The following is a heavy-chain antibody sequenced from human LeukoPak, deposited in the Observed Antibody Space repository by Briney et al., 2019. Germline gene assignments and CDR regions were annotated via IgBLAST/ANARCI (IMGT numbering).Heavy chain of an antibody. V-gene: IGHV4-39*01. CDR3: VRQSGWYIAS. J-gene: IGHJ5*02. D-gene: IGHD6-19*01. Sequence: SETLSLTCTVSGGSISSSSYYWGWIRQPPGKGLEWIGSIYYSGSTYYNPSLESRVTISVDTSKNQFSLRLSSVTATDTAVYYCVRQSGWYIASWGQGTLVTVSS. CDR1: GGSISSSSYY. CDR2: IYYSGST.